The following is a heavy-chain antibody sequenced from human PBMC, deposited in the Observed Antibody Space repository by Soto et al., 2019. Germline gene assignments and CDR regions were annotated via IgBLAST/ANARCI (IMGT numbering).Heavy chain of an antibody. CDR1: GYTFTSYG. CDR2: ISAYNGNT. Sequence: QVQLVQSGAEVKKPGASVKVSCKASGYTFTSYGISWVRQAPGQGLEWMGWISAYNGNTNYAQKLQGRVTMTTDTSTSTAYMELRSLRSDDTAVYYCARDGGAYDFWSGYYFQPVNNWFDPWGQGTLVTVSS. CDR3: ARDGGAYDFWSGYYFQPVNNWFDP. D-gene: IGHD3-3*01. V-gene: IGHV1-18*01. J-gene: IGHJ5*02.